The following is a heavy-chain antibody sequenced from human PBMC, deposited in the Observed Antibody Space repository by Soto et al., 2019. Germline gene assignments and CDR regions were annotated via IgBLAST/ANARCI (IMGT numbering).Heavy chain of an antibody. D-gene: IGHD1-1*01. J-gene: IGHJ6*02. CDR3: ARDKDRLQLGGNYYYILDV. Sequence: QVQLVQSGAEVKKPGSSVKVSCKASGGTFSTSAISWVRQAPGQGLEWVGGIMPVFPTPDYAQNFQGRVTITADESTTTSYLELTSLRADDTAVYYCARDKDRLQLGGNYYYILDVWGQGTAITVSS. CDR2: IMPVFPTP. V-gene: IGHV1-69*12. CDR1: GGTFSTSA.